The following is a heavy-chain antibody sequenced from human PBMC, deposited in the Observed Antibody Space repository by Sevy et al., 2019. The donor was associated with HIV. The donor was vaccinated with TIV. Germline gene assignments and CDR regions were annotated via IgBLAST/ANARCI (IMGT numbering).Heavy chain of an antibody. D-gene: IGHD6-19*01. CDR3: ARGIAVAGISYYGMDV. CDR2: IYSGGST. Sequence: GGSLRLSCAASGFTVSSNYMSWVRQAPGKGLELVSVIYSGGSTYYADSVKGRFTISRDNSKNTLYLQMNSLRAEDTAVYYCARGIAVAGISYYGMDVWGQGTTATVSS. V-gene: IGHV3-53*01. CDR1: GFTVSSNY. J-gene: IGHJ6*02.